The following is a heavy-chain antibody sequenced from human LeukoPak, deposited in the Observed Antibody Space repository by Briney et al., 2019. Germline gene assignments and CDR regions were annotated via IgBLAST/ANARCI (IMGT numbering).Heavy chain of an antibody. V-gene: IGHV1-8*03. CDR2: MNPNSGNT. CDR3: ARGFLNPFGELSGFDY. Sequence: ASVKVSCKASGYTFTSYDINWVRQATGQGLEWMGWMNPNSGNTGYAQKFQGRVTITRNTSISTAYMELSSLRSEDTAVYYCARGFLNPFGELSGFDYWGQGTLVTVSS. D-gene: IGHD3-10*01. J-gene: IGHJ4*02. CDR1: GYTFTSYD.